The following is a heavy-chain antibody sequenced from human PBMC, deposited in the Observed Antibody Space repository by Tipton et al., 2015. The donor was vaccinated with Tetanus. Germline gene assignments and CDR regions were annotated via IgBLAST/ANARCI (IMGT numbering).Heavy chain of an antibody. CDR2: IYHSGST. D-gene: IGHD6-13*01. V-gene: IGHV4-4*02. J-gene: IGHJ5*02. CDR3: ARSSAGTRDFPSWFDP. Sequence: TLSLTCAVSGGSISSSNWWSWVRQPPGKGLEWIGEIYHSGSTNYNPSLKSRVTISVDKSKNQFSLKLSSVTAADTAVYYCARSSAGTRDFPSWFDPWGQGTLVTVSS. CDR1: GGSISSSNW.